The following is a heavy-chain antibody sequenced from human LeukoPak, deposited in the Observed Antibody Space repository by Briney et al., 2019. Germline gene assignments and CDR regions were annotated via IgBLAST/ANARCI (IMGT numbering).Heavy chain of an antibody. V-gene: IGHV3-74*01. CDR3: ARDRYCSGGSCYSWFDP. D-gene: IGHD2-15*01. J-gene: IGHJ5*02. Sequence: GGSLRLSCAASGFTFSSYWMHWVHQAPGKGLVWVSRINSDGSSTSYADSVKGRFTISRDNAKNTLYLQMNSLRAEDTAVYYCARDRYCSGGSCYSWFDPWGQGTLVTVSS. CDR1: GFTFSSYW. CDR2: INSDGSST.